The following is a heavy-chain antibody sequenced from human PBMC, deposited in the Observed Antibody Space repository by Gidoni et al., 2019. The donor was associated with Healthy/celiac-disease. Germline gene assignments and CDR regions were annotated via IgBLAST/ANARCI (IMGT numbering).Heavy chain of an antibody. J-gene: IGHJ4*02. D-gene: IGHD2-21*02. CDR1: GFTFDDYA. CDR2: ISWDGGST. V-gene: IGHV3-43D*04. CDR3: AQSVTAISYYFNY. Sequence: EVQLVESGGVVVQPGGSLRLSCAASGFTFDDYAMHWVRQAPGKGLEWVSLISWDGGSTYYADSVKGRFTISRDNSKNSLYLQMNSLRVDDTALYYCAQSVTAISYYFNYWGQGTLVTVSS.